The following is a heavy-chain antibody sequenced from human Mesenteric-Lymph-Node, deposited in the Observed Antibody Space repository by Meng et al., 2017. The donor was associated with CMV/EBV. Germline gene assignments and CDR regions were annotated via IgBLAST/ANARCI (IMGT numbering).Heavy chain of an antibody. CDR3: ASSDYDFWSGYYKFDY. D-gene: IGHD3-3*01. Sequence: ASVKVSCKASGYTFTSYGISWVRQAPGQGLEWMGWISAYNGNTNYAQKLQGRVTITADKSTSTAYMELSSLRSEDTAVYYCASSDYDFWSGYYKFDYWGQGTLVTVSS. CDR1: GYTFTSYG. J-gene: IGHJ4*02. CDR2: ISAYNGNT. V-gene: IGHV1-18*01.